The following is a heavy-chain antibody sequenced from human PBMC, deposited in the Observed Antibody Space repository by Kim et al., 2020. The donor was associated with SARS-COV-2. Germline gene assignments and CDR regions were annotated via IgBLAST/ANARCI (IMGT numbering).Heavy chain of an antibody. J-gene: IGHJ6*02. CDR2: TIPMFGTR. V-gene: IGHV1-69*13. CDR3: ARFVIPSEHQLLHFYYYGLDV. D-gene: IGHD2-15*01. Sequence: SVKVSCKASGDTLSNLGVTWVRQAPGQGLEWMGETIPMFGTRFYAQKFQGRVTLSADESTNTAYMELRSLRSEDTAMYYCARFVIPSEHQLLHFYYYGLDVWGQGTTVTVSS. CDR1: GDTLSNLG.